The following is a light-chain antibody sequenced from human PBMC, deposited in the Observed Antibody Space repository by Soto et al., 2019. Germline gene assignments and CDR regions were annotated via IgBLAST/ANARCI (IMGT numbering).Light chain of an antibody. V-gene: IGKV1-39*01. CDR2: AAS. CDR3: QQTYSTPSTWT. J-gene: IGKJ1*01. Sequence: DIQMTQSPSSLSASVGDRVTITCRASKTISSYLNWYQQTPGRAPKLLIYAASSLQGGVPSRFSGSVSGTDFTLTISSLQPEDFATFYCQQTYSTPSTWTFGQGTKVELK. CDR1: KTISSY.